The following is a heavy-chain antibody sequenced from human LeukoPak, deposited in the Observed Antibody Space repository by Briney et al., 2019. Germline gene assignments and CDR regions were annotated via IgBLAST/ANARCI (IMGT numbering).Heavy chain of an antibody. V-gene: IGHV3-13*01. CDR1: GFTFSSYD. CDR3: AREERVGGSYGENAFDI. CDR2: IGTAGDT. D-gene: IGHD1-26*01. J-gene: IGHJ3*02. Sequence: GGSLRLTCAASGFTFSSYDMHWVRQATGKGLEWVSAIGTAGDTYYPGSVKGRFTISRENAKNSLYLQMNSLRAGDTAVYYCAREERVGGSYGENAFDIWGQGTMVTVSS.